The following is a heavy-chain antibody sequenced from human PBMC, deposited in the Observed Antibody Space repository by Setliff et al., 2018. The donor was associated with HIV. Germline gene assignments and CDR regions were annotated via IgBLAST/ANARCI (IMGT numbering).Heavy chain of an antibody. CDR2: IYYSGST. CDR1: IRPFTGYY. CDR3: ARDPVITMMVGPRFYFDY. D-gene: IGHD3-22*01. J-gene: IGHJ4*02. V-gene: IGHV4-34*01. Sequence: SETLSLTCAVYIRPFTGYYWSWIRQPPGKGLEWIGSIYYSGSTYYNPSLKSRVTISVDTSKNQFSLRLSSVTAADTAVYYCARDPVITMMVGPRFYFDYWGQGRLVTVSS.